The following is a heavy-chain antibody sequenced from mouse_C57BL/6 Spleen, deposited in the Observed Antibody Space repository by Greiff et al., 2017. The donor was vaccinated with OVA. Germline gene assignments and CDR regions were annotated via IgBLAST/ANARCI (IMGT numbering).Heavy chain of an antibody. CDR1: GFTFSDYG. Sequence: EVKLVESGGGLVKPGGSLKLSCAASGFTFSDYGMHWVRQAPEKGLEWVAYISSGSSTIYYADTVKGRFTISRDNAKNTLFLQMTSLRSEDTAMYYCAPYYSKGAMDYWGQGTSVTVSS. CDR2: ISSGSSTI. J-gene: IGHJ4*01. V-gene: IGHV5-17*01. CDR3: APYYSKGAMDY. D-gene: IGHD2-5*01.